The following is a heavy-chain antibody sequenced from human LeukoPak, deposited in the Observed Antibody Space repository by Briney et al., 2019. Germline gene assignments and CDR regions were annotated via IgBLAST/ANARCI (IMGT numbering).Heavy chain of an antibody. CDR2: ISGSSGTI. CDR3: AREPRDSDSWVDY. Sequence: PGGSLRLSCAASGFTFSRYSMNWVRQAPGKGLEWVSYISGSSGTIFYADSVKGRCTISRDNAKNSLYLQMNSLRDEDTAVYYWAREPRDSDSWVDYWGQGTLVTVSS. J-gene: IGHJ4*02. V-gene: IGHV3-48*02. D-gene: IGHD2-15*01. CDR1: GFTFSRYS.